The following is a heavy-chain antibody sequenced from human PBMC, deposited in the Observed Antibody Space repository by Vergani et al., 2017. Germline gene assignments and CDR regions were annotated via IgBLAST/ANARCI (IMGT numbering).Heavy chain of an antibody. CDR2: INPSGGST. V-gene: IGHV1-46*03. CDR1: GCSFRGHG. Sequence: QVHLVESGGGVVQPGRSLTLSCVASGCSFRGHGMHWVRQAPGQGLEWMGIINPSGGSTSYAQKFQGRVTMTRDTSTSTVYMELSSLRSEDTAVYYCTRGWYYDSIAYWAYWGQGTLVTVSS. D-gene: IGHD3-22*01. CDR3: TRGWYYDSIAYWAY. J-gene: IGHJ4*02.